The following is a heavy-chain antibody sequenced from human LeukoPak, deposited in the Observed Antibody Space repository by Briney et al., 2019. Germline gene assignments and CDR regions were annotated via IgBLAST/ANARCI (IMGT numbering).Heavy chain of an antibody. CDR1: GFTFSSYA. Sequence: PGVSLRLSCAASGFTFSSYAMSWVRQAPGKGLEWVSAISGSGGSTYYADSVKGRFTISRDNSKNTLYLQMNSLRAEDTAVYYCASDTAMVIYYYYYMDVWGKGTTVTVSS. CDR2: ISGSGGST. CDR3: ASDTAMVIYYYYYMDV. D-gene: IGHD5-18*01. V-gene: IGHV3-23*01. J-gene: IGHJ6*03.